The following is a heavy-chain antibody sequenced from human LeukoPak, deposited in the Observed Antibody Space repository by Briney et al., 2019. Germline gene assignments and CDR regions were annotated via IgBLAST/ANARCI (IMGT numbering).Heavy chain of an antibody. Sequence: GSLRLSCAASGGYMFRRYDWSGVRQPPGKGLEFIGHVHYSGTANYHPSLRSRVTISIDTSKKHFFLKLKSVTAADTAVYYCARGYGDFRVEGRYFHSWGQGTLVTVSS. V-gene: IGHV4-59*01. CDR2: VHYSGTA. CDR3: ARGYGDFRVEGRYFHS. D-gene: IGHD4-17*01. J-gene: IGHJ4*02. CDR1: GGYMFRRYD.